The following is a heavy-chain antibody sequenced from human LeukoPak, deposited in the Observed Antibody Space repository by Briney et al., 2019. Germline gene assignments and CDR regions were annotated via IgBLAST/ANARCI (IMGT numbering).Heavy chain of an antibody. V-gene: IGHV3-30*18. J-gene: IGHJ4*02. CDR2: ISYDGSNK. CDR3: AKDWRITIRGPFDY. Sequence: GGSLRLSCAASGFTFSSYGMRWVRQAPGKGLEWVAVISYDGSNKYYADSVKGRFTISRDNSKNTLYLQMNSLRAEDTAVYYCAKDWRITIRGPFDYWGQGTLVTVSS. D-gene: IGHD3-3*01. CDR1: GFTFSSYG.